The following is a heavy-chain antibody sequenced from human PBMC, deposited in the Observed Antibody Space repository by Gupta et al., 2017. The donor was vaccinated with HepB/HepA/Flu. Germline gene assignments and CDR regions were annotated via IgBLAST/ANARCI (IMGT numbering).Heavy chain of an antibody. CDR3: TRDMSPTKRAFDI. J-gene: IGHJ3*02. CDR1: ELTFKNDH. Sequence: EVHLVESGGGLVKPGGPLRLSCTASELTFKNDHMNWVRQAPGKGLEWVSFITYDSSFIRYGDSVRGRFTISRDNAKNSLFLQMDSLRAEDTAIYYCTRDMSPTKRAFDIWGQGTMVTVSS. V-gene: IGHV3-21*04. D-gene: IGHD1/OR15-1a*01. CDR2: ITYDSSFI.